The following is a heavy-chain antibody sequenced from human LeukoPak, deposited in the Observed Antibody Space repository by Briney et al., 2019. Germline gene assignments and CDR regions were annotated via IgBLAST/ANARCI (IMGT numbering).Heavy chain of an antibody. D-gene: IGHD2-2*01. J-gene: IGHJ4*02. V-gene: IGHV4-38-2*02. CDR3: ARDSGIVVVPAATFDY. CDR1: GYSISSGYY. CDR2: IYHSGST. Sequence: SETLSLTCTVSGYSISSGYYWGWIRQPPGKGLEWIGSIYHSGSTYYNPSLKSRVTISVDTSKNHFSLKLSSVTAADTAVYYCARDSGIVVVPAATFDYWGQGTLVTVSP.